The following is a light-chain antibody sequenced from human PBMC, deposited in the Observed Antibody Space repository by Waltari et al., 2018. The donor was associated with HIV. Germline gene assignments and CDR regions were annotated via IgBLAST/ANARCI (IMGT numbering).Light chain of an antibody. CDR2: EVS. CDR3: SSYTSSSLYV. CDR1: SSDVGGYNY. Sequence: QSALTQPASVSGSPGQSITISCPGTSSDVGGYNYVSWYQQHPGKAPKLMIYEVSNRPSGVANRFSGSKSGNTASLTISGLQAEDEADYYCSSYTSSSLYVFGTGTKVTVL. J-gene: IGLJ1*01. V-gene: IGLV2-14*01.